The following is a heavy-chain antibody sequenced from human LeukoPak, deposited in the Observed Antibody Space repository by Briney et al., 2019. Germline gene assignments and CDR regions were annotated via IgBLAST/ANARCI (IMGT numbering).Heavy chain of an antibody. J-gene: IGHJ5*02. CDR2: ISTSGGST. CDR1: GFTFTNYA. V-gene: IGHV3-23*01. CDR3: AKDRQGAVAGFTSP. D-gene: IGHD6-19*01. Sequence: PGGSLRLSCAMSGFTFTNYAMTWVRQAPGKGLEWVSSISTSGGSTYYADSVKGRFTISRDNSKNTLYLQMNSLRAEDTAVYYCAKDRQGAVAGFTSPWGQGTLVTVSS.